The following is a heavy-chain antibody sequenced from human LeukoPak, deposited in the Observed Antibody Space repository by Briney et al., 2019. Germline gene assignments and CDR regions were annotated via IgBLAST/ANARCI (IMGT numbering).Heavy chain of an antibody. J-gene: IGHJ4*02. CDR2: IKQDGSEK. CDR1: GFTLSSYW. D-gene: IGHD3-9*01. V-gene: IGHV3-7*01. Sequence: PGGSLRLSCAASGFTLSSYWMSWVRQAPGKGLEWVANIKQDGSEKYYVDSVKGRFTISRDNAKNSLYLQMNSLRAEDTAVYYCARRFALRYFDWLYYFDCWGQGTLVTVSS. CDR3: ARRFALRYFDWLYYFDC.